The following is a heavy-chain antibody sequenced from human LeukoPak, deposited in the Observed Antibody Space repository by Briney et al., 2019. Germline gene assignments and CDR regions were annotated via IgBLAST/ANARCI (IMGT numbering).Heavy chain of an antibody. CDR3: ARGATTYFDY. V-gene: IGHV6-1*01. J-gene: IGHJ4*02. Sequence: SQTLSLTCAISGDSVSSNSAAWNWVRQSPPRGLEWLGRTYYRSKWYYDYAVSVKSRITINPDTSKNQFSLQLNSVTPEDMAVYYCARGATTYFDYWGQGTLVTVSS. D-gene: IGHD5-12*01. CDR1: GDSVSSNSAA. CDR2: TYYRSKWYY.